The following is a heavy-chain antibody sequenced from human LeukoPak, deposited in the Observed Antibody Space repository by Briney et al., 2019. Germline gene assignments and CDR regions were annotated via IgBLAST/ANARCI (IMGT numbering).Heavy chain of an antibody. J-gene: IGHJ4*02. V-gene: IGHV3-7*01. CDR3: ARLGARQMLEY. Sequence: GGSLRLSCAASEFTFSSYWMSWVRQAPGKGLEWVANIKQDGGQIYYLESVKGRFTVSRDNAKNSLYLQMNSLRAEDTAVYYCARLGARQMLEYWGQGILVTVSS. D-gene: IGHD4-17*01. CDR2: IKQDGGQI. CDR1: EFTFSSYW.